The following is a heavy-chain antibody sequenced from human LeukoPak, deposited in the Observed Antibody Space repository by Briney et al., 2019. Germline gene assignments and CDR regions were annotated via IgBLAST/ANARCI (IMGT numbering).Heavy chain of an antibody. D-gene: IGHD6-6*01. CDR2: ISSSGSTI. CDR1: GFTFSSYA. Sequence: GGSLRLSCAASGFTFSSYAMSWVRQAPGKGPEWVSYISSSGSTIYYADSVKGRFTISRDNAQNSLYLQMNSLRAEDTAVYYCAIGWQLDRFDYWGQGTLVTVSS. CDR3: AIGWQLDRFDY. J-gene: IGHJ4*02. V-gene: IGHV3-48*03.